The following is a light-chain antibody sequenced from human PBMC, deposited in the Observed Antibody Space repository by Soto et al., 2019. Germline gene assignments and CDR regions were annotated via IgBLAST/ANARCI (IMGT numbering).Light chain of an antibody. Sequence: EIVLTQSPATLSLSPGERATLSCRASQSVSSYLAWYQQKPGQAPRLLIYDASNRATGTPDRFSGSGSGTDFTLTISRLEPEDSAVYFCQQYGSSPYTFGQGTKVDIK. CDR3: QQYGSSPYT. CDR1: QSVSSY. J-gene: IGKJ2*01. CDR2: DAS. V-gene: IGKV3-20*01.